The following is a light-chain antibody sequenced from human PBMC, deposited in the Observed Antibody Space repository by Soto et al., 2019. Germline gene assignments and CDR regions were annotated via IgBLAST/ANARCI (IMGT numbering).Light chain of an antibody. CDR1: SSDVGGYNY. V-gene: IGLV2-14*01. Sequence: QSVLTQPASVSGSPGQSITIYCTGTSSDVGGYNYVSWYQQHPGKAPKLMIYEVSNRPSGVSNRFSGSKSGNTASLTTSGLQAEDEADYYCSSYTSSSTLVFGTGTKVTVL. J-gene: IGLJ1*01. CDR3: SSYTSSSTLV. CDR2: EVS.